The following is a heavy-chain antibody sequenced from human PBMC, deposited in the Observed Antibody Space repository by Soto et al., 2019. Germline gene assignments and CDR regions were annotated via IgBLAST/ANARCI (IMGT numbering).Heavy chain of an antibody. Sequence: SEALSLPCTGSGGSISSCYWSWFRLSPGKGLEWVAYISHTGTTDYNPSLKSRLTISLDTSKNQFSLKLTSVTAADTAVYYCSRDPARMDAFSIWGQGTKVTVSS. CDR1: GGSISSCY. J-gene: IGHJ3*02. CDR2: ISHTGTT. CDR3: SRDPARMDAFSI. V-gene: IGHV4-59*01.